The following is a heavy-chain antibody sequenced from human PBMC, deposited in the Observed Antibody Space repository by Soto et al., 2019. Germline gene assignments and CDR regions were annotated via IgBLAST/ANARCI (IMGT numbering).Heavy chain of an antibody. Sequence: GASVKVSCKASGYTFTSYGISWVRQAPGQGLEWMGWISAYNGNTNYAQKLQGRVTMTTDTSTSTAYMELRSLRSDDTAVYYCARDRPPVATVGTRWFDPWGQGTLVTVSS. J-gene: IGHJ5*02. CDR2: ISAYNGNT. D-gene: IGHD5-12*01. CDR3: ARDRPPVATVGTRWFDP. CDR1: GYTFTSYG. V-gene: IGHV1-18*01.